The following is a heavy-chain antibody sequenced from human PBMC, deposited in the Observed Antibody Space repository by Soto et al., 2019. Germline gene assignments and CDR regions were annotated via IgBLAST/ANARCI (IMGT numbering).Heavy chain of an antibody. CDR1: GFTFSSYA. CDR3: AKDLAKPLFWYGDY. Sequence: GGSLRLSCAASGFTFSSYAMSWVRQAPGKGLEWVSAISGSGGSTYYADSVKGRFTISRDNSKNTLYLQMNSLRAEDTAVYYCAKDLAKPLFWYGDYWGQGTLVTVSS. V-gene: IGHV3-23*01. CDR2: ISGSGGST. D-gene: IGHD6-13*01. J-gene: IGHJ4*02.